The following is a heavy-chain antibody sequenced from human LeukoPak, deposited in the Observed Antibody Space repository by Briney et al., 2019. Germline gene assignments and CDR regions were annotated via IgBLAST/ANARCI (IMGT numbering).Heavy chain of an antibody. CDR3: AREVSSAIGDCSSTSCYGGDAFDL. CDR2: IYHSGST. D-gene: IGHD2-2*01. Sequence: SQTLSLTCIVSGGSISSGDFYWGWIRQPPGKGLEWIGYIYHSGSTYYNPSLKSRITISVDTSKNQLSLKVNSVIAADTAVYYCAREVSSAIGDCSSTSCYGGDAFDLWGQGTMVIVSS. CDR1: GGSISSGDFY. V-gene: IGHV4-30-4*01. J-gene: IGHJ3*01.